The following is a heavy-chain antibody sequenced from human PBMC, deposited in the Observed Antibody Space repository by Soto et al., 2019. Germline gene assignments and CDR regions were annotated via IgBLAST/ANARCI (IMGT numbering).Heavy chain of an antibody. CDR2: IYYSGST. CDR1: GGSVSSYY. J-gene: IGHJ5*02. Sequence: PSETLSLTCTVSGGSVSSYYWSWIRQSPGKGLEWIGFIYYSGSTYYNPSLKSRVTISVGTSKNQFSLKLSSVTAADTAVYYCARREGGVVLNGFDPWGQGTLVTSPQ. V-gene: IGHV4-59*08. CDR3: ARREGGVVLNGFDP. D-gene: IGHD3-16*01.